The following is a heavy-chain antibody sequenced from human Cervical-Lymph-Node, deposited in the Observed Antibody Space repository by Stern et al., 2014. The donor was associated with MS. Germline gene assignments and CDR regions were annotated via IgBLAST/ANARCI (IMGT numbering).Heavy chain of an antibody. CDR2: INTNTGNP. V-gene: IGHV7-4-1*02. J-gene: IGHJ4*02. Sequence: QVQLGQSGSELRKPGASVKVSCKASGYSFNRYAVTWVRQAPGQGLEWLGWINTNTGNPTYAQGFTGRFVFSLDTSVSTTYLHISSLKAEDTAVYYCARDLRDISGYYLDYWGQGSLVTVSS. CDR3: ARDLRDISGYYLDY. D-gene: IGHD3-22*01. CDR1: GYSFNRYA.